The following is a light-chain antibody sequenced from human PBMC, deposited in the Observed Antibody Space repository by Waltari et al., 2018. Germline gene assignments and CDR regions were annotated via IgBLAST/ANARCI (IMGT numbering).Light chain of an antibody. CDR3: QVWDTAQGV. CDR1: NIGSYG. J-gene: IGLJ3*02. V-gene: IGLV3-21*01. CDR2: YAR. Sequence: SFVLTQPPSVSLAPGKTARITCGGNNIGSYGVHWYQQRPGQAPVLVIHYARERPSGIPERVSGSNSGNTATLTIRRVEAWDEADYYCQVWDTAQGVFGGGTKLTVL.